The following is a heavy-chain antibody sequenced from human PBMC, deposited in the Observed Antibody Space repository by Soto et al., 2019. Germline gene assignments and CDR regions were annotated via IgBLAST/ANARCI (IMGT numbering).Heavy chain of an antibody. Sequence: EVQLVQSGAEVKKPGESLKISCKGSGYSFTSYWIGWVRQMPGKGLEWMGIIYPGDSDTRYSPSFQGQVTISADKSISTAYLQWSSLKASDTAMYYCARQRIAAAGIPEFNYYYGMDVWGQGTTVTVSS. CDR2: IYPGDSDT. J-gene: IGHJ6*02. V-gene: IGHV5-51*01. CDR3: ARQRIAAAGIPEFNYYYGMDV. CDR1: GYSFTSYW. D-gene: IGHD6-13*01.